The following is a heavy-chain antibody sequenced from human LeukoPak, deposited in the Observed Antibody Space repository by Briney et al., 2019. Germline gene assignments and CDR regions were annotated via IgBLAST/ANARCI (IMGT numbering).Heavy chain of an antibody. J-gene: IGHJ4*02. D-gene: IGHD1-26*01. Sequence: SETLSLTCTASGGSISTYYWNWIRQPPGKGLEWIGYIYFSGSINYNRSPKSRVTISVDTSKNQFSLRLNSVTAADTAVYYCARGTGSYFTPYYFDYWGQGTLVTVSS. CDR3: ARGTGSYFTPYYFDY. CDR1: GGSISTYY. V-gene: IGHV4-59*01. CDR2: IYFSGSI.